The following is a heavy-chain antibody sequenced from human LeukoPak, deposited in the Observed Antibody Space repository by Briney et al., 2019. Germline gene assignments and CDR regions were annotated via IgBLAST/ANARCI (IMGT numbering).Heavy chain of an antibody. CDR2: ISYDGSNK. Sequence: SCKASGGTFSSYAMHWVRQAPGKGLEWVAVISYDGSNKYYTDSVKGRFTISRDNSKNTLYLQMNSLRAEDRAVYYCARDSDSSGWYEGMEYWGQGTLVTVSS. V-gene: IGHV3-30-3*01. D-gene: IGHD6-19*01. CDR1: GGTFSSYA. CDR3: ARDSDSSGWYEGMEY. J-gene: IGHJ4*02.